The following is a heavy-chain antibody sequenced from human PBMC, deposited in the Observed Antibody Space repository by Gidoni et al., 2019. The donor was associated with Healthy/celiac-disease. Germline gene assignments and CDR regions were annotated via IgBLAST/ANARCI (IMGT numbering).Heavy chain of an antibody. Sequence: QVQLQESGPGLVKPSGTLSLTCAAPGGSINSSNWWSWVRQPPGQGLEWIVEIDHSGITNDNPSLKSRVTISVDKSKNQFSLKLSSVTAADTAVYYCARGATNPLYFDYWGQGTLVTVSS. J-gene: IGHJ4*02. CDR3: ARGATNPLYFDY. CDR2: IDHSGIT. V-gene: IGHV4-4*02. D-gene: IGHD1-26*01. CDR1: GGSINSSNW.